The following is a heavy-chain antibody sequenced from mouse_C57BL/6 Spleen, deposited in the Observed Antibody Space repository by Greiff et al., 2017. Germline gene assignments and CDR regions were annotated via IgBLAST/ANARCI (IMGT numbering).Heavy chain of an antibody. V-gene: IGHV1-69*01. Sequence: QVQLQQSGAELVMPGASVKLSCKASGYTFTSYWMHWVKQRPGQGLEWIGEIDPSDSYTNYNQKFKGKSTLTVDKSSSTAYMQLSSLTSEDSAVYYCARGYYYGSRWFAYWGQGTLVTVSA. CDR2: IDPSDSYT. D-gene: IGHD1-1*01. CDR3: ARGYYYGSRWFAY. CDR1: GYTFTSYW. J-gene: IGHJ3*01.